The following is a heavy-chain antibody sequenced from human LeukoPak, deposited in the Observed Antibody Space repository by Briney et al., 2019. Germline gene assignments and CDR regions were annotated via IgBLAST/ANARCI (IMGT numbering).Heavy chain of an antibody. V-gene: IGHV4-39*01. CDR3: ARHDRNGYNLNYFGY. CDR1: GGSISNSSYY. CDR2: IFYTGST. J-gene: IGHJ4*02. D-gene: IGHD5-24*01. Sequence: SETLSLTCTVSGGSISNSSYYWGWIRQPPGKGLEWIGIIFYTGSTYHNPSLKSRVTISVDTSKNQFSLKLSSVTAADAAVYYCARHDRNGYNLNYFGYWGQGALVTVS.